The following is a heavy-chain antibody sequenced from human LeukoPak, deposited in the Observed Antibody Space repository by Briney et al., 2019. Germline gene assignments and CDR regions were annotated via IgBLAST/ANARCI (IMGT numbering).Heavy chain of an antibody. V-gene: IGHV3-48*03. CDR2: MSSRDNTR. CDR1: GFTFSSFE. Sequence: GGSLRLSCAASGFTFSSFEMDWVRQAPGKGLEWISYMSSRDNTRYYAESVRGRFTMSRDNAKNSLSLQMNGLRVEDTAVYYCAREISGLYAFDIWGQGTMVTVSS. CDR3: AREISGLYAFDI. J-gene: IGHJ3*02. D-gene: IGHD3-10*01.